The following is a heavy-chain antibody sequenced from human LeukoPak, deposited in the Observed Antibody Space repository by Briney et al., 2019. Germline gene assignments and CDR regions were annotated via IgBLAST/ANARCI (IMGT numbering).Heavy chain of an antibody. CDR1: SDSISNSY. D-gene: IGHD1-26*01. CDR2: IYYSGST. CDR3: ARDVGRPTSSGYFNS. J-gene: IGHJ4*02. Sequence: SETLSLTCTVSSDSISNSYWSWIRQPPGKGLEWIGYIYYSGSTKYNPSLKSRVTISKDTSKNQFSLSLKSVSAADTAVYFCARDVGRPTSSGYFNSWGQGTLVTVSS. V-gene: IGHV4-59*01.